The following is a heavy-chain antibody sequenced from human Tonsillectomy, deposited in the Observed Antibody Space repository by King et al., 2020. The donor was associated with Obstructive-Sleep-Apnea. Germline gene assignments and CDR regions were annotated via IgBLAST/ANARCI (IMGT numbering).Heavy chain of an antibody. V-gene: IGHV3-48*04. CDR3: ALVEYYDYVWGSYRPPYDY. J-gene: IGHJ4*02. Sequence: VKLVESGGGLVQPGGSLRLSCAASGFTFSSYSMNWVRQAPGKGLEWVSYISNSSNTIYYADSVKGRFTISRDNAKNSLYLQMNSLRAEDTAVYYCALVEYYDYVWGSYRPPYDYWGQGTLVTVSS. D-gene: IGHD3-16*02. CDR2: ISNSSNTI. CDR1: GFTFSSYS.